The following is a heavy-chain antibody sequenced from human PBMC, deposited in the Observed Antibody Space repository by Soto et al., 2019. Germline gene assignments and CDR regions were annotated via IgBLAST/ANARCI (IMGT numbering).Heavy chain of an antibody. CDR2: IGARNRDT. Sequence: QAQLVQSGPEVEKPGASVKVSCKASGYTFSTYGFSWVRQAPGQGLEWVGWIGARNRDTTSAQKFQGRVTMPTDTSTTTPSRELRSLTAADTAVNFCERDWRGAEGFAPWGQRTLVPVSS. J-gene: IGHJ1*01. V-gene: IGHV1-18*01. CDR3: ERDWRGAEGFAP. D-gene: IGHD3-3*01. CDR1: GYTFSTYG.